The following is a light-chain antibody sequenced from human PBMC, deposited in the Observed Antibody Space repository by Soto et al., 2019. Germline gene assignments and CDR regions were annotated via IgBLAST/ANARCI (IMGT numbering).Light chain of an antibody. CDR3: SSDTSSTTLV. V-gene: IGLV2-14*03. CDR2: DVT. J-gene: IGLJ1*01. CDR1: SSDVGGYNY. Sequence: QSALTQPASVSGSPGQTITISCTGTSSDVGGYNYVTWYQQHPGKAPKLLISDVTNRPSGASNRFSGSKSGNTASLTISGLQADDEAEYYCSSDTSSTTLVFGSGTKVTVL.